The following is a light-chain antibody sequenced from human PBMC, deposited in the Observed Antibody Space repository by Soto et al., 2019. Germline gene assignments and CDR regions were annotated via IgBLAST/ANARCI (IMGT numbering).Light chain of an antibody. CDR2: GAS. CDR3: QQYNHSPEYT. CDR1: QSVTSRY. Sequence: EIVLTQSPGTLSLSPGERATLSCKASQSVTSRYLAWYQQKPGQAPRLLIYGASSRATGIPDRFSGSGSGTDFTLTISRLEPEDFAVYFCQQYNHSPEYTFGQGTKLEI. J-gene: IGKJ2*01. V-gene: IGKV3-20*01.